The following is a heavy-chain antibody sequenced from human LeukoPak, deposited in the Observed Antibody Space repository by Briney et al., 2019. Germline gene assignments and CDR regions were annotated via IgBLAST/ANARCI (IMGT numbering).Heavy chain of an antibody. CDR3: ARGRPCRGSSCQLKHAFDI. CDR1: GGSFSGYY. CDR2: INHSGST. V-gene: IGHV4-34*01. D-gene: IGHD6-13*01. J-gene: IGHJ3*02. Sequence: SETLSLTCAVYGGSFSGYYWSWIRQPPGKGLEWIGEINHSGSTNYNPSLKSRVTISVDTSKNQFSLKLSSVTAADAAVYYCARGRPCRGSSCQLKHAFDIWGQGTMVTVSS.